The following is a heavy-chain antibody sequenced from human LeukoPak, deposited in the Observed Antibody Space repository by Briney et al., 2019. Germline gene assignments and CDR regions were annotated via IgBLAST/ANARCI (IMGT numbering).Heavy chain of an antibody. CDR3: SGAVAGISYYGMDV. CDR1: GFTFSSYA. J-gene: IGHJ6*02. D-gene: IGHD6-19*01. CDR2: ISYDGSNK. Sequence: GGSLRLSCAASGFTFSSYAMHWVRQAPGKGLEWVAVISYDGSNKYYADSVKGRFTISRDNSKNTLYLQMNSLRAEDTAVYYCSGAVAGISYYGMDVWGQGTTVTVSS. V-gene: IGHV3-30-3*01.